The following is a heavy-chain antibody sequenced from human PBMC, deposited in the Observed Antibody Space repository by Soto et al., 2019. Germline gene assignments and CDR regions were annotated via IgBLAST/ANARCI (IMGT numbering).Heavy chain of an antibody. Sequence: EVQLVESGGGLVQPEGSLRLSCAASGFVFSSHWIHWGRQAPGQGPVGVSRISTDGSFTSYADFVKGRFTISRDNAKNPLYLQLNSLRAEDTAVYYCARPRSMSSTGFDIWGHGTKVTVSS. V-gene: IGHV3-74*01. D-gene: IGHD1-1*01. CDR2: ISTDGSFT. CDR1: GFVFSSHW. J-gene: IGHJ3*02. CDR3: ARPRSMSSTGFDI.